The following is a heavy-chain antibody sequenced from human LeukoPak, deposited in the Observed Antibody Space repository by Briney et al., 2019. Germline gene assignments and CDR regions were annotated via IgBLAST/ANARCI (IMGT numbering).Heavy chain of an antibody. CDR2: INPNSGGT. D-gene: IGHD4-17*01. Sequence: ASVKVSCKASGYTFTGYYMHWVRQAPGQGLEWMGWINPNSGGTNYAQKFQGRVTLTRDTSISTAYMELSRLRSDDTAVYYCARERTVTQRPLDYWGQGTLVTVSS. J-gene: IGHJ4*02. CDR3: ARERTVTQRPLDY. V-gene: IGHV1-2*02. CDR1: GYTFTGYY.